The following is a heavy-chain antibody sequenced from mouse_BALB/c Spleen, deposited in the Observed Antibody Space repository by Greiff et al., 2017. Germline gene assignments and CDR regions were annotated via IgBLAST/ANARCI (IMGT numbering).Heavy chain of an antibody. V-gene: IGHV1-9*01. CDR1: GYTFSSYW. J-gene: IGHJ1*01. CDR3: ARALRSYWYFDV. Sequence: VQLQQSGAELARPGASVKISCTATGYTFSSYWIEWVKQRPGHGLEWIGEILPGSGSTNYNEKFKGKATFTADTSSNTAYMQLSSLTSEDSAVYYCARALRSYWYFDVWGAGTTVTVSS. CDR2: ILPGSGST. D-gene: IGHD1-1*01.